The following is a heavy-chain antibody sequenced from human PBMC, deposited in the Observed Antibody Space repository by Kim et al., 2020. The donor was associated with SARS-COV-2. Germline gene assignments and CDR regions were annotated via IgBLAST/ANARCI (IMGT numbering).Heavy chain of an antibody. CDR1: GGSISNFY. D-gene: IGHD3-10*02. J-gene: IGHJ3*01. Sequence: SETLSLTCTLSGGSISNFYWSWVRQPPGKGLQWIGNIYYTGATDYDPSLKSRVTISVDASNNRFSLNVNSVTAADTAVYYCARRPYVEYAFDVCGQGTTV. V-gene: IGHV4-59*08. CDR2: IYYTGAT. CDR3: ARRPYVEYAFDV.